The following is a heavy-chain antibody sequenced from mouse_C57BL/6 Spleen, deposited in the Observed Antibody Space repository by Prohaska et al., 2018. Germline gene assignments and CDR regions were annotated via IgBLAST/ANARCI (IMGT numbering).Heavy chain of an antibody. CDR2: INPNNGGT. CDR1: GSTFTDYY. Sequence: SGSTFTDYYMNWVKQSHGKSLGWMGDINPNNGGTSYNQKFKGKATLTVDKSSSTAYMELRSLTSEDSAVYYCARGDYYAMDYWGQGTSVTVSS. V-gene: IGHV1-26*01. CDR3: ARGDYYAMDY. J-gene: IGHJ4*01.